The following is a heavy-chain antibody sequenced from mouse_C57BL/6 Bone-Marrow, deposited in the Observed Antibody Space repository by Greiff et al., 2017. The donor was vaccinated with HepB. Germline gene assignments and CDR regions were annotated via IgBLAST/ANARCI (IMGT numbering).Heavy chain of an antibody. V-gene: IGHV6-6*01. J-gene: IGHJ1*03. CDR2: IRNKANNHAT. Sequence: EVQLQESGGGLVQPGGSMKLSCAASGFTFSDAWMDWVRQSPEKGLEWVAEIRNKANNHATYYAESVKGRFTISRDDSKSSVYLQMNSLRAEDTGIYYCTRYYYGRDWYFDVWGTGTTVTVSS. CDR1: GFTFSDAW. CDR3: TRYYYGRDWYFDV. D-gene: IGHD1-1*01.